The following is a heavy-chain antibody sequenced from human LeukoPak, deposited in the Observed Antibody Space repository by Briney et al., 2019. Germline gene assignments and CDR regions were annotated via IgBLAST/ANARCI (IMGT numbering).Heavy chain of an antibody. CDR3: ARDQGGYCSRSSCYGPVWFDP. CDR2: ISAYNGNT. Sequence: ASVTVSCKASGYTFTSYGISWVRQAPGQGLEWMGWISAYNGNTNYAQKLQGRVTMTTDTSTSTAYMELRSLRSDDTAVYYCARDQGGYCSRSSCYGPVWFDPWGQGTLVTVSS. J-gene: IGHJ5*02. D-gene: IGHD2-2*01. V-gene: IGHV1-18*01. CDR1: GYTFTSYG.